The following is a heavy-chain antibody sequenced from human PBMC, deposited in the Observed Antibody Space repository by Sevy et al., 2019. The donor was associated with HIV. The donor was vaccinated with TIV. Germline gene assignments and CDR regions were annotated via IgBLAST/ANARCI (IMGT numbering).Heavy chain of an antibody. V-gene: IGHV3-73*01. CDR2: MRTKADGSAT. CDR1: GFTFSDSR. D-gene: IGHD1-26*01. Sequence: GGSLRLSCAASGFTFSDSRIHWVRQASGKGLEWVGRMRTKADGSATAYAASVKGRFTISRDDSKKTAYLQMNSLKTEDTAVYYCTPSKWELHQDAFNIWGHGTMVTVSS. CDR3: TPSKWELHQDAFNI. J-gene: IGHJ3*02.